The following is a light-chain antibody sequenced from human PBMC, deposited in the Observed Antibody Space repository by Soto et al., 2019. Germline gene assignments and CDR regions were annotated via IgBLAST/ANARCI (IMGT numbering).Light chain of an antibody. J-gene: IGLJ3*02. CDR1: SGHNRHI. CDR2: LEGSGSY. V-gene: IGLV4-60*03. Sequence: QLVLTQSSSASASLGSSVKLTCTLSSGHNRHIIAWHQQQPGRAPRFLMKLEGSGSYNKGTGVPDRFSGSTSGADRYLTISNLQSEDEADYYCETWDSKIRVFGGGTKLTVL. CDR3: ETWDSKIRV.